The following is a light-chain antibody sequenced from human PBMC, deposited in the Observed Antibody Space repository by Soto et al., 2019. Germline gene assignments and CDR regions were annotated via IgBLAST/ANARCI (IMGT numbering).Light chain of an antibody. CDR1: QSVDSSY. Sequence: EIVLTQSPGTLSLSPGERATLFCRASQSVDSSYLAWYQQKPGQAPRLLIYAASSRAAGVPDRFGGSGPGTDFTLTISRLEPEDFAVYYCQQYGASFLTFGQGTRLEIK. J-gene: IGKJ5*01. CDR3: QQYGASFLT. V-gene: IGKV3-20*01. CDR2: AAS.